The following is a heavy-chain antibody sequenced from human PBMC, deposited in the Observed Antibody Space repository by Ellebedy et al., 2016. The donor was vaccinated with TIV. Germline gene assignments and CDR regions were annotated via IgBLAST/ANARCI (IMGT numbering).Heavy chain of an antibody. CDR1: GFTFSSYA. CDR3: TASRDAFDI. V-gene: IGHV3-23*01. CDR2: ISGSGGST. J-gene: IGHJ3*02. Sequence: GESLKISCAASGFTFSSYAMSWVRQAPGKGLEWVSAISGSGGSTYYADSVKGRFTISRDNSKNTLYLQMNSLRAEDTAVYYCTASRDAFDIWGQGTMVTVSS. D-gene: IGHD2-21*02.